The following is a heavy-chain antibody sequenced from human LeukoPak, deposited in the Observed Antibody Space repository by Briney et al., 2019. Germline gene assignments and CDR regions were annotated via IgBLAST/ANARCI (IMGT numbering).Heavy chain of an antibody. Sequence: GGSLRLSRVASGFSFSSYSMSWVRQAPGKGLEWVSAISGSGGSTYYADSVKGRFTISRDNSKNTLYLQMNSLRAEDTAVYYCAKGPVKSITIFGVVMGGAFDIWGQGTMVTVSS. CDR2: ISGSGGST. CDR3: AKGPVKSITIFGVVMGGAFDI. J-gene: IGHJ3*02. CDR1: GFSFSSYS. D-gene: IGHD3-3*01. V-gene: IGHV3-23*01.